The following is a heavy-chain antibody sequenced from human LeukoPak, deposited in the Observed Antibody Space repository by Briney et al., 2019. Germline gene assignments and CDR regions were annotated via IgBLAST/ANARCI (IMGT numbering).Heavy chain of an antibody. V-gene: IGHV1-18*01. CDR2: ISAYNGNT. Sequence: ASVKLSCKASGYTFSSYGISWVRQAPGQGLEWMGWISAYNGNTNYAQKLQGRVTMTTDTSTSTAYMELRSLRSEDTAVYYCARGGNYYDSGGYYYVTTFDYWGQGTLVTVSS. CDR3: ARGGNYYDSGGYYYVTTFDY. CDR1: GYTFSSYG. D-gene: IGHD3-22*01. J-gene: IGHJ4*02.